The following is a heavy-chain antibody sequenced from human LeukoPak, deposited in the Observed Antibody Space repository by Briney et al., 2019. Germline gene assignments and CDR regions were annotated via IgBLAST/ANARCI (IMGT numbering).Heavy chain of an antibody. V-gene: IGHV1-2*02. D-gene: IGHD1-26*01. J-gene: IGHJ4*02. Sequence: GGSLRLSCEASGYTFTGYSMRWVRQAPGQGLEWMGWIKANSGCTNYAQKSQGRVTMTRDTSINKAYMELSRLRSDDTGVYYGARDGTGIVGATGCFGYWGQGTLVTVSS. CDR1: GYTFTGYS. CDR3: ARDGTGIVGATGCFGY. CDR2: IKANSGCT.